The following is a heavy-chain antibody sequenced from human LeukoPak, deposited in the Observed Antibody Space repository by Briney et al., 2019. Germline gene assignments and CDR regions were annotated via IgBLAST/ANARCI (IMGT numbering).Heavy chain of an antibody. CDR3: ARDPSIGGITMIGGDY. J-gene: IGHJ4*02. D-gene: IGHD3-22*01. CDR2: IYYSGST. Sequence: SETLSLTCTVSGGSISSNNYYWSWIRQHPGKGLEWIGYIYYSGSTYYNPSLKSRVTISVDTSKNQFSLKLSSVTAADTAVYYCARDPSIGGITMIGGDYWGQGTLVTVSS. CDR1: GGSISSNNYY. V-gene: IGHV4-31*03.